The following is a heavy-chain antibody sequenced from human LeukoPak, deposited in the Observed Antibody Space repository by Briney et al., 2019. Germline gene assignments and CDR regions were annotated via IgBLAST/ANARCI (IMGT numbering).Heavy chain of an antibody. V-gene: IGHV4-59*01. J-gene: IGHJ4*02. CDR2: INDSGST. Sequence: PSETLSLTCNVFGDSMNNYYWSWIRQPPGKGLEWIGNINDSGSTNSNPSLKSRATISVDMSRKHFFLDLSSVTAADTAVYYCAAMTTVTMYSYFFDSWGQGTLLTVSS. D-gene: IGHD4-17*01. CDR1: GDSMNNYY. CDR3: AAMTTVTMYSYFFDS.